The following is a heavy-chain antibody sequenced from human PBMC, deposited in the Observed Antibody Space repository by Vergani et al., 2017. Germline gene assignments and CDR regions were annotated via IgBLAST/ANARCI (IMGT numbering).Heavy chain of an antibody. D-gene: IGHD1-26*01. CDR3: ARHGRVVYRAVPFDY. V-gene: IGHV4-38-2*01. Sequence: QVQLQESGPGLVKPSETLSLTCAVSGYSISCGYYWGWLRQPPGKGLEWIGSIFHSGSTYYNPSLKRRVTISENTSKNQFSLKLSSVTAADTAVNYCARHGRVVYRAVPFDYWGQGTLVTVYS. CDR2: IFHSGST. J-gene: IGHJ4*02. CDR1: GYSISCGYY.